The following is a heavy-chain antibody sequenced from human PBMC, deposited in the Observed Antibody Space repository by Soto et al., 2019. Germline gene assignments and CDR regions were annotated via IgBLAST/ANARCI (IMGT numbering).Heavy chain of an antibody. Sequence: GGSLRLSCTASGFTFGDYAMSWVRQAPGKGLEWVGFIRSKAYGGTTEYAASVKGRFTISRDDSKSIAYLQMNSLKTEDTAVYYCTREKYYYDSSGDAFDIWGQGTMVTVSS. CDR2: IRSKAYGGTT. CDR1: GFTFGDYA. J-gene: IGHJ3*02. CDR3: TREKYYYDSSGDAFDI. D-gene: IGHD3-22*01. V-gene: IGHV3-49*04.